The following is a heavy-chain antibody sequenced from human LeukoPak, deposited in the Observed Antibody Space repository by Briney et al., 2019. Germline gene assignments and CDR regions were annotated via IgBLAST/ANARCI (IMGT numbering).Heavy chain of an antibody. V-gene: IGHV3-9*01. CDR3: AKRGQGFDY. Sequence: PGGSLRLSCEASGFTFDNYGMHWVRQTTGKGLEWVSGISSDSGSIGYADSVKGRFAISRDNAKNTLYLQMNSLRDEDTALYYCAKRGQGFDYWGQGTLVIVSS. D-gene: IGHD3-10*01. CDR2: ISSDSGSI. CDR1: GFTFDNYG. J-gene: IGHJ4*02.